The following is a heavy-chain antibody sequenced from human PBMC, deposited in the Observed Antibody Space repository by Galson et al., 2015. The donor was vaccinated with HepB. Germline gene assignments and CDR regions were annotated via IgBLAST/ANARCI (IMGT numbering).Heavy chain of an antibody. V-gene: IGHV3-30*04. D-gene: IGHD3-22*01. CDR1: GFTFNNYA. Sequence: SLRLSCAASGFTFNNYALHWVRQAPGKGLEWVALISYDGRNKYYADSVKGRFTISRDNSKNTLYLQMNSLRSEDTAVFYCARDGPSYYNDTSGYYVGYWGQGTLVTASS. CDR3: ARDGPSYYNDTSGYYVGY. CDR2: ISYDGRNK. J-gene: IGHJ4*02.